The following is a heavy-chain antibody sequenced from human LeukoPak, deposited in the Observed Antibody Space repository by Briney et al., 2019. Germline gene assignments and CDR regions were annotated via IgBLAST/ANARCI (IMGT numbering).Heavy chain of an antibody. CDR1: GGSFSGYY. V-gene: IGHV4-34*01. Sequence: SETLSLTCAVYGGSFSGYYWSWIRRPPGKGLEWVGEINHSGSTNYNPSLKSRVTISVDTSKNQFSLKLSSVTAADTAVYYCARQSGYSSGWPFDYWGQGTLVTVSS. J-gene: IGHJ4*02. CDR3: ARQSGYSSGWPFDY. D-gene: IGHD6-19*01. CDR2: INHSGST.